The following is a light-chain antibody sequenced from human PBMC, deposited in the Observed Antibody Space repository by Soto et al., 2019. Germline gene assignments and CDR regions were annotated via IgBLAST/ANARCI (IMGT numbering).Light chain of an antibody. Sequence: DIQMTPSPSSLSASVVDRVTITCRASQSISSYLNWYQQKPGKALKLLIYAASSLQSVARSRFSGSGSGTDFSLTSSSLQPEEFATHYGEQSYSTPHFGQGTKLELK. CDR3: EQSYSTPH. CDR1: QSISSY. J-gene: IGKJ2*01. V-gene: IGKV1-39*01. CDR2: AAS.